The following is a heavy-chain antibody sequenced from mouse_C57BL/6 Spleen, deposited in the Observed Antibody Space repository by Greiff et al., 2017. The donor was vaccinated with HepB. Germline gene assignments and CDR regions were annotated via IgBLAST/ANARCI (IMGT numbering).Heavy chain of an antibody. CDR2: INPNNGGT. CDR1: GYTFTDYY. Sequence: VQLHQSGPELVKPGASVKISCKASGYTFTDYYMHWVKQSHGKSLEWIGDINPNNGGTSYNQKFKGKATLTVDKSSSTAYMELRSLTSEDSAVYYCERGERSLFDYWGQGTTLTVSS. V-gene: IGHV1-26*01. CDR3: ERGERSLFDY. D-gene: IGHD6-1*01. J-gene: IGHJ2*01.